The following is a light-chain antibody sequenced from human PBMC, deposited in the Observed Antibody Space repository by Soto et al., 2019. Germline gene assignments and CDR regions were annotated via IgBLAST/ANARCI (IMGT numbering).Light chain of an antibody. CDR1: QNIRSW. V-gene: IGKV1-5*03. CDR3: QEYNGNSGFT. J-gene: IGKJ4*01. CDR2: SAS. Sequence: DIQMTQSPSTLSASVGDRVTITCRASQNIRSWLAWYQQKPGKAPELLIYSASGLESGVPSRFSGSGSGTEFTLTISSLPPDDFATYSCQEYNGNSGFTFGGGTKVEIK.